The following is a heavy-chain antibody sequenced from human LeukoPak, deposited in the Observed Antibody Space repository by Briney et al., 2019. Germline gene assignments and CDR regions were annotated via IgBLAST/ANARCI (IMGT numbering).Heavy chain of an antibody. V-gene: IGHV3-30*03. J-gene: IGHJ4*02. CDR2: VSYDGSNI. CDR1: GFIFSTYD. CDR3: ARVAFLTLDTAIDY. D-gene: IGHD5-18*01. Sequence: GGSLRLSCAASGFIFSTYDMHWVRQAPGKGLEWVAVVSYDGSNIYHAASVQGRFTISRDNSKNTLYLQMNSLRAEDTAVYYCARVAFLTLDTAIDYWGQGTLVTVS.